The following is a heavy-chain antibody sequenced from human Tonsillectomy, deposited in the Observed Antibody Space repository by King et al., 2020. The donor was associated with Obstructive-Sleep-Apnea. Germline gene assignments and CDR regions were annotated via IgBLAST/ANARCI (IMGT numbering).Heavy chain of an antibody. Sequence: VQLVESGGGLVRPGGSLRLSCAASGFTFSSYAMTWVRQAPGKGLEWVSAISVRGGSRYCADPVKGRFTISRDNSKHTLYLQMNSLRAEDTAVHYCAKLLWFGELFGKYGMDVWGQGTTVTVSS. CDR2: ISVRGGSR. CDR1: GFTFSSYA. V-gene: IGHV3-23*04. CDR3: AKLLWFGELFGKYGMDV. D-gene: IGHD3-10*01. J-gene: IGHJ6*02.